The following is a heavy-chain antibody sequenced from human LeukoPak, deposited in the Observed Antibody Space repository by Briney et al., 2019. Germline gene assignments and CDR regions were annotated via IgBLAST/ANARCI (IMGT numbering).Heavy chain of an antibody. Sequence: GGSLRLSCAASGFTFSSYGFYWVRQAPGKGLEWVSSISSSSKYIYYADSVKGRFTISRDYANNSLFLQMNSLRAEDTAMYYCAKLNSGSIYFDYWGQGTLVTVCS. J-gene: IGHJ4*02. CDR3: AKLNSGSIYFDY. V-gene: IGHV3-21*04. CDR1: GFTFSSYG. CDR2: ISSSSKYI. D-gene: IGHD1-26*01.